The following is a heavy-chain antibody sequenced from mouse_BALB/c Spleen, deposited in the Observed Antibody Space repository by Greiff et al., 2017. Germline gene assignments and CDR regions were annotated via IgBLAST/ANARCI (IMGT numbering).Heavy chain of an antibody. D-gene: IGHD1-2*01. Sequence: QVQLQQSGPELVKPGASVKISCKASGYAFSSSWMNWVKQRPGQGLEWIGRIYPGDGDTNYNGKFKGKATLTADKSSSTAYMQLSSLTSVDSAVYFCARRDYGSAWFAYWGQGTLVTVSA. CDR1: GYAFSSSW. V-gene: IGHV1-82*01. J-gene: IGHJ3*01. CDR3: ARRDYGSAWFAY. CDR2: IYPGDGDT.